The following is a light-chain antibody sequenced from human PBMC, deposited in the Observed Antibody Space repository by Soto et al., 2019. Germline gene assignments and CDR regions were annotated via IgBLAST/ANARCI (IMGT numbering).Light chain of an antibody. Sequence: EIVMTQSPVTLSVSPGERVTLSCRASQNVNINLAWYQQRPGQAPRVLIYGASNRASGILDRFSGSGSGTDFTLTISSLEPDDFALYYCQQYKDWPPLTFGGGTRVEIK. CDR1: QNVNIN. CDR3: QQYKDWPPLT. CDR2: GAS. J-gene: IGKJ4*01. V-gene: IGKV3D-15*01.